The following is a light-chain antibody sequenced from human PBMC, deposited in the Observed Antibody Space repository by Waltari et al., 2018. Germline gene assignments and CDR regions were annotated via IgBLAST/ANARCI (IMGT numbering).Light chain of an antibody. J-gene: IGLJ2*01. CDR1: SSSIGSNP. V-gene: IGLV1-44*01. Sequence: QSVLTQPPSESGTPGQRVTISCSGSSSSIGSNPVNWYQQLPGTAPKLIDYRNNRRPSGVPARFSGSRSGTSASLAISGLQSEDEADYYCAAWDDSLNGVVFGGGTKLTVL. CDR3: AAWDDSLNGVV. CDR2: RNN.